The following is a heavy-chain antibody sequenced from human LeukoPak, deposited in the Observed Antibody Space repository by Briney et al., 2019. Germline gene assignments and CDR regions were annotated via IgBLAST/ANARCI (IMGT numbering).Heavy chain of an antibody. Sequence: ASVKVSCKTSGYTFTDDHLHWVRQAPGQGLEWMGWVNPNSGGTKYAQKFEGRVTITRDTSISTAYMELRRLTSDDTAVYYCARGEGGAGSEYYYYYMDVWGKGTTVAVSS. CDR3: ARGEGGAGSEYYYYYMDV. J-gene: IGHJ6*03. V-gene: IGHV1-2*02. CDR1: GYTFTDDH. D-gene: IGHD3-16*01. CDR2: VNPNSGGT.